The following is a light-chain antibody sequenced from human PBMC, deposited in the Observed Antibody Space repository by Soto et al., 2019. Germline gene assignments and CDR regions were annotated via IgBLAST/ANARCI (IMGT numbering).Light chain of an antibody. V-gene: IGKV3-11*01. CDR2: DAS. CDR3: QQRSNWPLT. Sequence: EIVLTQSPATLSLSPGERATLSCRASQRVSSYLAWYQQKPGQAPRLLIYDASNSATGIPARFSGSGSGTDFPLPISSLEPEDFAFYYCQQRSNWPLTFGGGTKVEIK. J-gene: IGKJ4*01. CDR1: QRVSSY.